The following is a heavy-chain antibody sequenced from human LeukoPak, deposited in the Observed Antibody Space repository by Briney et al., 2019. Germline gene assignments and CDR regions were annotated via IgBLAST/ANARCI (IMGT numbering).Heavy chain of an antibody. CDR2: IFHGVPT. J-gene: IGHJ4*02. D-gene: IGHD4-17*01. V-gene: IGHV3-53*05. Sequence: GGSLTLSWAGSWLTVSTNLMSWVRQDPGEGLEWVSAIFHGVPTSYAHPVKGRFPNSRDNSKNTVSLQINSLRFDDTAMYHCARPTPSTFDLWRQGTLVIVSS. CDR1: WLTVSTNL. CDR3: ARPTPSTFDL.